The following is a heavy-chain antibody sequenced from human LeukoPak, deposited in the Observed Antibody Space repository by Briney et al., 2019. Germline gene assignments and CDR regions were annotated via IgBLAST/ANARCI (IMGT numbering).Heavy chain of an antibody. V-gene: IGHV1-69*04. CDR1: GGTFSSYA. CDR2: IIPILGIA. D-gene: IGHD3-10*01. J-gene: IGHJ3*02. Sequence: GASVKVSCKASGGTFSSYAISWVRQAPGQGLEWMGRIIPILGIANYAQKFQGRVTITADKSTSTAYMGLSSLRSEDTAMYYCASSMDVDIWFSGEDYDTFDIWGQGTMVTVSS. CDR3: ASSMDVDIWFSGEDYDTFDI.